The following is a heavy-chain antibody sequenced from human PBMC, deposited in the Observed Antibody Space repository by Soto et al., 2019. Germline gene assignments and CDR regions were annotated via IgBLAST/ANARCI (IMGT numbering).Heavy chain of an antibody. CDR3: AREGVCSGGCCYSWFDP. D-gene: IGHD2-15*01. CDR1: GGSISSGDYY. CDR2: IYYSGST. Sequence: QVQLQESGPGLVKPSQTLSLPCTVSGGSISSGDYYWSWIRQPPGKGLEWIGYIYYSGSTYYNPSLKSRVTLSVDTSKKPFSLKLSSVTDADTAVYYCAREGVCSGGCCYSWFDPWGQGTLVAVSS. J-gene: IGHJ5*02. V-gene: IGHV4-30-4*01.